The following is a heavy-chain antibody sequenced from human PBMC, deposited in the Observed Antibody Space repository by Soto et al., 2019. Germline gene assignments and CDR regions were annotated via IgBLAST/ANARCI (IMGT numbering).Heavy chain of an antibody. D-gene: IGHD5-12*01. CDR2: ISSSSSYI. CDR3: ARAQGSGYPGDGAFDI. V-gene: IGHV3-21*01. J-gene: IGHJ3*02. CDR1: GFTFSSYS. Sequence: EVQLVESGGGLVKPGGSLRLSCAASGFTFSSYSMNWARQAPGKGLEWVSSISSSSSYIYFADSVKGRFTISRDNAKNSLYLQMNSLRAEDTAVYYCARAQGSGYPGDGAFDIWGQGTMVTVSS.